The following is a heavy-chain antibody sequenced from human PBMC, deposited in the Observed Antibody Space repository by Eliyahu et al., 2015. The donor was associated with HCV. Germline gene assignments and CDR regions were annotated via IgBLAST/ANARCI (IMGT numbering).Heavy chain of an antibody. CDR3: ARHPFVGYSSLNWFDP. Sequence: GLEWIGEINHSGSTNYNPSLKSRFTISVDTSKNQFSLKLSSVTAADTAVYYCARHPFVGYSSLNWFDPWGQGTLVTVSS. D-gene: IGHD6-13*01. V-gene: IGHV4-34*01. J-gene: IGHJ5*02. CDR2: INHSGST.